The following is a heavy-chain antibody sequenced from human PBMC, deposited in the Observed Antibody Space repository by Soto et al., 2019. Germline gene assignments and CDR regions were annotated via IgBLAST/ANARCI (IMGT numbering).Heavy chain of an antibody. D-gene: IGHD6-13*01. CDR3: ARHKLRSYSSSPSEPLAI. J-gene: IGHJ3*02. CDR2: IYPGDSDT. CDR1: GYSFTSYW. Sequence: GESLKISCKGSGYSFTSYWIGWVRQMPGKGLEWMGIIYPGDSDTRYSPSFQGQVTISADKSISTAYLQWSSLKASDTAMYYCARHKLRSYSSSPSEPLAIWGQGTMVPGSS. V-gene: IGHV5-51*01.